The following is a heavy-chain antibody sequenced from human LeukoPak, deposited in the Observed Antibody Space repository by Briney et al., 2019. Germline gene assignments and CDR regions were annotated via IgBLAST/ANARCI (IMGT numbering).Heavy chain of an antibody. CDR1: GASISSGDHY. D-gene: IGHD1-20*01. J-gene: IGHJ4*02. Sequence: SQTLSLTCSVSGASISSGDHYWSWIRQPAGKGLEWVGRVYTSGSTTYNPSLKSRVTISVDTSTNQFSLKLSSVTAADTAVYYCVTANQRSTYYFDYWGQGTLVTVSS. CDR3: VTANQRSTYYFDY. CDR2: VYTSGST. V-gene: IGHV4-61*02.